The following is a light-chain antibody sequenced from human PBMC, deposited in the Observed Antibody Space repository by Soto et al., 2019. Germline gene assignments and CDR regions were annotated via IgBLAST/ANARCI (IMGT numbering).Light chain of an antibody. CDR1: QSVSSSF. CDR2: GAS. J-gene: IGKJ1*01. V-gene: IGKV3-20*01. CDR3: QQYGSSGT. Sequence: EIVLAQSPGTLSLSPGESATLSCRASQSVSSSFLAWYQQKAGQAPRLLIYGASNRATGIPDRFSGSGSGTDFTLTISRLEPEDFAVYYCQQYGSSGTFGQGTKVEIK.